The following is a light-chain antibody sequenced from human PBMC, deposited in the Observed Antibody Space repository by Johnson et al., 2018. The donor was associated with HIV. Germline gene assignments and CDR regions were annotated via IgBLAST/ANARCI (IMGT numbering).Light chain of an antibody. CDR2: DND. CDR3: ASWDRSLTVGTV. J-gene: IGLJ1*01. Sequence: QSVLTQPPSVSAAPGQTVTISCSGSSSNIGNNYVSWYQQVPGTAPKLLIYDNDKRPSGIPDRFSGSKSGTSATLGITGLQTGDEADYYCASWDRSLTVGTVFGPGTRVTVL. V-gene: IGLV1-51*01. CDR1: SSNIGNNY.